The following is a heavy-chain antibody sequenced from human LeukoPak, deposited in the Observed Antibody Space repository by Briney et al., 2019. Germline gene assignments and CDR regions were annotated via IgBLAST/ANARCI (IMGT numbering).Heavy chain of an antibody. J-gene: IGHJ4*02. CDR2: IYYSGST. Sequence: SETLSLTCTVSGGSINTYYWSWIRQPPGKGLEWIGYIYYSGSTNYNPSLKSRVTISVDTSKNQFSLKLSSVTAADTAVYYCAREKGYYFDYWGQGTLVTVSS. CDR3: AREKGYYFDY. CDR1: GGSINTYY. V-gene: IGHV4-59*01.